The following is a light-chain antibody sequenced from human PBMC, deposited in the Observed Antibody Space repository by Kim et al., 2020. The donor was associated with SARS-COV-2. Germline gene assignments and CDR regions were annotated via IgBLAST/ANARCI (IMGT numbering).Light chain of an antibody. CDR1: QSISSY. V-gene: IGKV1-39*01. J-gene: IGKJ2*01. CDR2: AAS. CDR3: QQSYSTPRYT. Sequence: ASVGDRVTSTCRASQSISSYLNWYQQKPGKAPKLLIYAASSLQSGVPSRFSGSGSGTDFTLTISSLQPEDFATYYCQQSYSTPRYTFGQGTKLEI.